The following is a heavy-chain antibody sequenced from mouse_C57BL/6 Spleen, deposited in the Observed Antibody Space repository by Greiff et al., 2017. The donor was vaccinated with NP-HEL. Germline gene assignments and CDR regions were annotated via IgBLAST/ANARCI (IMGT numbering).Heavy chain of an antibody. Sequence: QVQLQQPGAELVKPGASVKLSCKASGYTFTSYWMHWVKQRPGQGLEWIGMIHPNSGSTNYNEKFKSKATLTVEKSSSTAYMQLSSLTSEDSAVYYCASNWDEVFDYWGQGTTLTVSS. D-gene: IGHD4-1*01. J-gene: IGHJ2*01. V-gene: IGHV1-64*01. CDR3: ASNWDEVFDY. CDR1: GYTFTSYW. CDR2: IHPNSGST.